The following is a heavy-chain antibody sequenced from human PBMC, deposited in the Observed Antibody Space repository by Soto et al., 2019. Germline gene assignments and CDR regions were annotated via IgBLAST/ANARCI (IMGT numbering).Heavy chain of an antibody. Sequence: DVQLLESGGGLVQPEGSLRLSCAASGFTFSSYAMGWVRQGPGKGLEWGAVVSIGGSTHYADSARGRFTISRDNSKNTLSLQMNSLTAEDTAVYFCAKRRGAGGHFDYWGQGALVTVSS. CDR3: AKRRGAGGHFDY. V-gene: IGHV3-23*01. CDR2: VSIGGST. CDR1: GFTFSSYA. J-gene: IGHJ4*02. D-gene: IGHD2-15*01.